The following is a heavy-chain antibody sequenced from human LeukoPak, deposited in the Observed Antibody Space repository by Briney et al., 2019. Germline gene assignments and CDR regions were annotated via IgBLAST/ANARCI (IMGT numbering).Heavy chain of an antibody. Sequence: GGSLRLSCVASGFSFSDSWMSWVRQAPGKGLEWVADIKKDGSVKEYVDSVKGRFTISRDNAKNSLYLQMDSLRAEDTAVYYCATYAHWVAGDVWGQGTTVSVSS. CDR3: ATYAHWVAGDV. J-gene: IGHJ6*02. CDR2: IKKDGSVK. V-gene: IGHV3-7*01. D-gene: IGHD7-27*01. CDR1: GFSFSDSW.